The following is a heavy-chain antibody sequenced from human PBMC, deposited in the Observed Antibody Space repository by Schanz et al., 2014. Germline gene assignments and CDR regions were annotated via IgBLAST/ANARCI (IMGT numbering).Heavy chain of an antibody. CDR1: GFTFSDYY. J-gene: IGHJ6*03. V-gene: IGHV3-11*03. D-gene: IGHD2-2*01. Sequence: VQLLESGGGLVQPGGSLRLSCAASGFTFSDYYMSWIRQAPGKGLEWVSYVSSSSSYTHYADSVKGRFTISRDNAKNSLYLQMNSLRAEDTAVYYCARVKYCTITRCYRTETEGIYYMDVWGKGTTVTVSS. CDR2: VSSSSSYT. CDR3: ARVKYCTITRCYRTETEGIYYMDV.